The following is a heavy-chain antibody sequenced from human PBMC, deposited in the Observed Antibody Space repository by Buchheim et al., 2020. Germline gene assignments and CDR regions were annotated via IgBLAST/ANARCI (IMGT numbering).Heavy chain of an antibody. J-gene: IGHJ6*02. CDR1: GFTFSSYN. CDR2: ISHSSNYI. Sequence: EVQLVESGGGLVKPGGSLRLSCAASGFTFSSYNMNWVRQAPGKGLEWVSSISHSSNYIRYAASVKGRFTISRDNAKNSLDLQMNSLRAEDTAVYYCARESVELHYYYYYGMDVWGQGTT. D-gene: IGHD4-23*01. CDR3: ARESVELHYYYYYGMDV. V-gene: IGHV3-21*06.